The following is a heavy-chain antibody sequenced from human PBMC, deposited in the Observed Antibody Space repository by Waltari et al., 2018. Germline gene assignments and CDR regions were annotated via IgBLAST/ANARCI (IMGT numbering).Heavy chain of an antibody. CDR1: GYSFTSYW. D-gene: IGHD2-8*01. Sequence: EVQLVQSGAEVKKPGESLKISCKGSGYSFTSYWIGWVRQMPGKGLEWMGIIDPGDSDTRYSPSFQGQCTISADKSISTAYLQWSSLKASDTAMYYCARLGDGVYISYYYGMDVWGQGTTVTVSS. CDR2: IDPGDSDT. J-gene: IGHJ6*02. CDR3: ARLGDGVYISYYYGMDV. V-gene: IGHV5-51*01.